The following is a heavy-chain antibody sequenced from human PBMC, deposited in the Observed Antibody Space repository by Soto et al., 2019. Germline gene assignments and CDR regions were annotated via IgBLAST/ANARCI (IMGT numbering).Heavy chain of an antibody. D-gene: IGHD5-12*01. CDR1: GYTFTSYY. CDR2: ISAYNGNT. Sequence: ASVKVSCKASGYTFTSYYMHWVRQAPGQGLEWMGWISAYNGNTNYAQKLQGRVTMTTDTSTSTAYMELRSLRSDDTAVYYCARRGLPWIRTPFDYWGQGTLVTVSS. J-gene: IGHJ4*02. V-gene: IGHV1-18*04. CDR3: ARRGLPWIRTPFDY.